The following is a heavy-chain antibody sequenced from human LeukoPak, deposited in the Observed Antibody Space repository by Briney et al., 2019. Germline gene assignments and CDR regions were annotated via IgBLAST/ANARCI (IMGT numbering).Heavy chain of an antibody. CDR1: GYSFTNYW. D-gene: IGHD3-10*01. V-gene: IGHV5-51*01. CDR3: ATRYYYDLGSYSSFDY. Sequence: GESLKISCKGSGYSFTNYWIGWVRQMPGKGLEWMGIIYPGDSDTRYSPSFQGQVTISADKSISTAYLQSSSLKASDTAMYYCATRYYYDLGSYSSFDYWGQGTLVTVSS. J-gene: IGHJ4*02. CDR2: IYPGDSDT.